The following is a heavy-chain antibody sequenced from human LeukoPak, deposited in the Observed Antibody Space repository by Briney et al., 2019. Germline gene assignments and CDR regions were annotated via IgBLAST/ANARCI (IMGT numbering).Heavy chain of an antibody. CDR1: GGSISSGSYY. J-gene: IGHJ4*02. V-gene: IGHV4-61*02. CDR3: ARAEGSYFFDY. Sequence: SETLSLTCTVSGGSISSGSYYWSWIRQPAGKGLEWIGRIHTSGSTNYNPSLKSRVTISVDTSKNQFSLKLSSVTAADTAVYYCARAEGSYFFDYWGQGTLVTVSS. D-gene: IGHD1-26*01. CDR2: IHTSGST.